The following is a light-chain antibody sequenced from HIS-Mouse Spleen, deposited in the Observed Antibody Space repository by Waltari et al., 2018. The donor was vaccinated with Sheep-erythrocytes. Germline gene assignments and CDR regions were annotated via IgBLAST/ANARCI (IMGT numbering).Light chain of an antibody. V-gene: IGLV2-23*03. CDR1: SSDVGSYNL. Sequence: QSALTQPASVSGSPGQSITISCTGTSSDVGSYNLVSWYQQHTGKAPKLMIYEGSKRPSWVSNRFSGSKSGNTASLTISGLQAEDEADYYCCSYAGSSTFDVVFGGGTKLTVL. CDR2: EGS. J-gene: IGLJ2*01. CDR3: CSYAGSSTFDVV.